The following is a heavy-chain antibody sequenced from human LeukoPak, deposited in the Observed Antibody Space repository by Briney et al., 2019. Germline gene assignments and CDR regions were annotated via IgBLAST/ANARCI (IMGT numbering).Heavy chain of an antibody. J-gene: IGHJ5*02. V-gene: IGHV3-23*01. Sequence: GGTLRLSCAASGFTFSSYGMSWVRQAPGKGLEWVSAISGSGGSTYYADSVKGRFTISRDNSKNTLYLQMNSLKTEDTAVYYCTSTTSGSTSNWSDTWGQGTLVTVSS. D-gene: IGHD2/OR15-2a*01. CDR3: TSTTSGSTSNWSDT. CDR1: GFTFSSYG. CDR2: ISGSGGST.